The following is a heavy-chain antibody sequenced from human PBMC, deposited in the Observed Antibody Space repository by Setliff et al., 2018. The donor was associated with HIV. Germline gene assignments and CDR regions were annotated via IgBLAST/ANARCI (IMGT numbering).Heavy chain of an antibody. CDR1: GGSFIGSSFQ. J-gene: IGHJ4*02. Sequence: PSETLSLTCNVSGGSFIGSSFQSTWIRQPPGRGLEWIGDIAYSGTTVYTNYTPSLESRVTVSEDTSRHQFFLKLTSVTADDTGIYYCARGPPFAFWGQGLLVTVSS. V-gene: IGHV4-39*07. CDR2: IAYSGTTVYT. CDR3: ARGPPFAF.